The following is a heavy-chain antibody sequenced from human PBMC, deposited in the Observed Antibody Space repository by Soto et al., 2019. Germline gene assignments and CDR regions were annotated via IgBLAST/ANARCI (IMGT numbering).Heavy chain of an antibody. CDR1: GFTFNRHA. CDR2: RSDSGGSI. CDR3: ARVKVGDLFRFNWFFDL. V-gene: IGHV3-23*01. Sequence: GGSLRLSCTASGFTFNRHAMTWVRQAPGKGLEWVSGRSDSGGSIYYADSVKGRFTISRDNSMNTLYLKLKSVTETDTAVYYCARVKVGDLFRFNWFFDLWGRGTLVTVSS. D-gene: IGHD3-3*01. J-gene: IGHJ2*01.